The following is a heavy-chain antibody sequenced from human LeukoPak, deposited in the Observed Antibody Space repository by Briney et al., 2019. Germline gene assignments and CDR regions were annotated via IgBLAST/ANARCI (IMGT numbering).Heavy chain of an antibody. CDR3: ARFLEWILDY. D-gene: IGHD3-3*01. CDR1: GGSISSYY. CDR2: IYYSGST. Sequence: SETLSLTYTVSGGSISSYYWSWIRQPPGKGLEWIGYIYYSGSTNYNPSLKSRVTISVDTSKNQFSLKLSSVTAADTAVYYCARFLEWILDYWGQGTLVTVSS. V-gene: IGHV4-59*12. J-gene: IGHJ4*02.